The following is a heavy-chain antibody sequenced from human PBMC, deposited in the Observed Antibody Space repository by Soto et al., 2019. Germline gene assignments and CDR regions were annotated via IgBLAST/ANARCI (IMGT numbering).Heavy chain of an antibody. CDR3: AKDRITMMDAFDI. J-gene: IGHJ3*02. D-gene: IGHD3-22*01. CDR2: ISGSGGST. V-gene: IGHV3-23*01. Sequence: EGSLRHSCAASGFTFSSYAIRWVCQAPGKGLEWVSVISGSGGSTYHADSVKVRFTISRDNSKNTLYLQMNSLRAEDSAVYYCAKDRITMMDAFDIWGQGTMVTVSS. CDR1: GFTFSSYA.